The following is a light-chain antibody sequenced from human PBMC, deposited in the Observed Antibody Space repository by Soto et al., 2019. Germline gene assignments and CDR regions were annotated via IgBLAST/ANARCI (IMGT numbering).Light chain of an antibody. CDR1: QSVSSSY. J-gene: IGKJ2*01. Sequence: EIVLTQSPGTLSLSPGERATLSCRASQSVSSSYLAWYQQKPGQAPRLLIYGASIRATGIPDRFSGSGSGTDFTLTISRLEPEDCAVYYCQLWDTFGQGTKLEIK. CDR2: GAS. V-gene: IGKV3-20*01. CDR3: QLWDT.